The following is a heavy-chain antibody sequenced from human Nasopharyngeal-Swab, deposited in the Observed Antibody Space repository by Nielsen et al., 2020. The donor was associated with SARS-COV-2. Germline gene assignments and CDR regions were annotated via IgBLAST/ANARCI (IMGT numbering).Heavy chain of an antibody. CDR1: GYTFTGEY. J-gene: IGHJ3*01. CDR2: INPNSGGT. D-gene: IGHD7-27*01. Sequence: ASVQVSCKASGYTFTGEYLHWVRQAPGQGLEWMGWINPNSGGTKYAQKFQGKFTMTRDTSISTAYMELSRLISDETAVYYCARVTGDDAFDVWGQGTIVTVSS. V-gene: IGHV1-2*02. CDR3: ARVTGDDAFDV.